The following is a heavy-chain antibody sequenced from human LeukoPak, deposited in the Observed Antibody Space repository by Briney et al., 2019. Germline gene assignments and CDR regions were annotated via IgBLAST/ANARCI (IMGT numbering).Heavy chain of an antibody. J-gene: IGHJ6*03. CDR2: IKEDGSEK. D-gene: IGHD3-22*01. CDR1: GFTFSTYW. V-gene: IGHV3-7*01. Sequence: GGSLRLSCAVSGFTFSTYWMSWVRQAPGKGLEWVANIKEDGSEKHYGDSVRGRFTISRDNAKNSLYLRMNSLRAEDTALYFCARDTYDSSGYHFYYMDVWGKGTTVTVAS. CDR3: ARDTYDSSGYHFYYMDV.